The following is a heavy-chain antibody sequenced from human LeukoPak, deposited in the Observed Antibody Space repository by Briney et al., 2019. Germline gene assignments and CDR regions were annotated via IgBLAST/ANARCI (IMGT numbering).Heavy chain of an antibody. Sequence: ASVKVSCKASGGTFSSYAISWVRQAPGQGLEWMGGIIPIFGTANYAQKFQGRVTMTEDTSTDTAYMELSSLRSEDTAVYYCATVGAHAGAFDIWGQGTMVTVSS. CDR1: GGTFSSYA. CDR3: ATVGAHAGAFDI. D-gene: IGHD1-26*01. V-gene: IGHV1-69*06. CDR2: IIPIFGTA. J-gene: IGHJ3*02.